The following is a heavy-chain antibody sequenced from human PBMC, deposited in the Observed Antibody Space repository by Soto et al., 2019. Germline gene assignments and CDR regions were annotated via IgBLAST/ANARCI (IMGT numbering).Heavy chain of an antibody. CDR1: GFTFSYYG. Sequence: QVQLVESGGGVVQPGRSLRLSCAASGFTFSYYGMHWVRQAPGKGLEWVAVISYDGSNKYYADSVKGRFTISRDNSKNTLYLQMNSLRAEDTAVYYCAEGLGIAAAGTMGYWGQGTLVTVSS. V-gene: IGHV3-30*18. CDR2: ISYDGSNK. D-gene: IGHD6-13*01. J-gene: IGHJ4*02. CDR3: AEGLGIAAAGTMGY.